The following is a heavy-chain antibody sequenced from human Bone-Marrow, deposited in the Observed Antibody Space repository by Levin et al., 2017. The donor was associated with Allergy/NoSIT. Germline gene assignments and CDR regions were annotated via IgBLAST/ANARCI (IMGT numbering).Heavy chain of an antibody. CDR3: ARDGHYGDYDY. CDR1: GFTFSSYA. V-gene: IGHV3-30-3*01. J-gene: IGHJ4*02. CDR2: ISYDGSNK. D-gene: IGHD4-17*01. Sequence: GSLRLSCAASGFTFSSYAMHWVRQAPGKGLEWVAVISYDGSNKYYADSVKGRFTISRDNSKNTLYLQMNSLRAEDTAVYYCARDGHYGDYDYWGQGTLVTVSS.